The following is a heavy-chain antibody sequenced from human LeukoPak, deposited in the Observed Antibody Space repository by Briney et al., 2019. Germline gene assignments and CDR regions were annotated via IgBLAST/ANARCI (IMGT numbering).Heavy chain of an antibody. CDR3: ARRYYGSGSYYYNDAFDI. CDR2: ISAYNGNT. J-gene: IGHJ3*02. V-gene: IGHV1-18*01. Sequence: ASVKVSCKASGYTFTSYGISWVRQAPGQGLEWMGWISAYNGNTNYAQKLQGRVTMTTDTSTSTAYMELRSLRSDDTAVYYCARRYYGSGSYYYNDAFDIWGQGTMVTVSS. CDR1: GYTFTSYG. D-gene: IGHD3-10*01.